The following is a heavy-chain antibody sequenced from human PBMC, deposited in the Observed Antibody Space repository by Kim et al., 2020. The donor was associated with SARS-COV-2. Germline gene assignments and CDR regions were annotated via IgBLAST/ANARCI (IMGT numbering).Heavy chain of an antibody. J-gene: IGHJ2*01. CDR2: IYPGDSDT. D-gene: IGHD4-17*01. CDR3: ATTLTSAVTPYWYFDL. CDR1: GYSFTSYW. Sequence: GESLKISCKGSGYSFTSYWIGWVRQMPGKGLEWMGIIYPGDSDTRYNPSFQGQVTISADKSISTAYLQWSSLKASDTAMYYCATTLTSAVTPYWYFDLWGRGTLVTVSS. V-gene: IGHV5-51*01.